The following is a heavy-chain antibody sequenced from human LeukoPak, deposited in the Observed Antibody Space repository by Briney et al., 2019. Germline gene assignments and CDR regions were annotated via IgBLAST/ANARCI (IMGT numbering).Heavy chain of an antibody. D-gene: IGHD6-19*01. CDR1: GFTFSSYW. CDR2: IKQDGSEK. Sequence: GGSLRLSCAASGFTFSSYWMSWVRQAPGKGLEWVANIKQDGSEKYYVDSVKGRFTISRDNAKNSLYLQMNSLRAEDTAVYYCARGSSGWYSLDYYYYGMDVWGQGTTVTVSS. V-gene: IGHV3-7*03. J-gene: IGHJ6*02. CDR3: ARGSSGWYSLDYYYYGMDV.